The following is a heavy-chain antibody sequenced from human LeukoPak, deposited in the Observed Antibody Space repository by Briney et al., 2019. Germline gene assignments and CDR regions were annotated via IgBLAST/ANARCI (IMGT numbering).Heavy chain of an antibody. CDR2: IRYYGSNK. V-gene: IGHV3-30*02. CDR3: AKDRELYCSGGSCSSYYMDV. D-gene: IGHD2-15*01. J-gene: IGHJ6*03. CDR1: GFNYRSYG. Sequence: GGPLRLSCAASGFNYRSYGLNWVRQGPGKGLEWVTSIRYYGSNKYCANSVKGRFTVSRDNFKNTLYLQMNSLRAEVTAVYYCAKDRELYCSGGSCSSYYMDVWGKGTTVTVSS.